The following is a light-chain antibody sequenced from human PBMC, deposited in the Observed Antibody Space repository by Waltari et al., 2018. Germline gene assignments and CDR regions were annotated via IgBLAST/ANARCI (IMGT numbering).Light chain of an antibody. CDR1: QRVSSK. V-gene: IGKV3-15*01. J-gene: IGKJ4*01. CDR3: QQYDDWPLP. CDR2: AAS. Sequence: PPRRARQRVSSKLAWYQHKPGQAPRLLIYAASTRATGIPARFSGSVSGTEFTLTISSLQSEDFAVYYCQQYDDWPLPFGGGTKVESK.